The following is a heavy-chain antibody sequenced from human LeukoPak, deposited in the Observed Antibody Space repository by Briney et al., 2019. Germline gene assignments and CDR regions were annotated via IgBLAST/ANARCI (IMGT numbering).Heavy chain of an antibody. J-gene: IGHJ6*03. D-gene: IGHD3-10*01. CDR2: MYYSGST. CDR3: ARRVFIIGEFFYNYYYYMDV. V-gene: IGHV4-38-2*02. CDR1: GYSISSGHY. Sequence: SETLSLTCTVSGYSISSGHYWGWIRQPPGKGLEWIGSMYYSGSTYYNPSLKSRVTISVDTSKNQFSLKLSSVTAADTAVYYCARRVFIIGEFFYNYYYYMDVWGKGTTVTISS.